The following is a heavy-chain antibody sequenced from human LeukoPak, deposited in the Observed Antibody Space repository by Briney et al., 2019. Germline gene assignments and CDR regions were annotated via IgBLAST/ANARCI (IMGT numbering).Heavy chain of an antibody. CDR2: IYYSGST. D-gene: IGHD6-19*01. CDR1: SGSISSYY. CDR3: AGDFGSSGWYGAFDY. V-gene: IGHV4-59*01. J-gene: IGHJ4*02. Sequence: SETLSLTCTVSSGSISSYYWSWIRQPPGKGLEWIGYIYYSGSTNYNPSLKSRVTMSLDTSKNQFSLKLSSVTAADTAVYYCAGDFGSSGWYGAFDYWGQGTLVTVSS.